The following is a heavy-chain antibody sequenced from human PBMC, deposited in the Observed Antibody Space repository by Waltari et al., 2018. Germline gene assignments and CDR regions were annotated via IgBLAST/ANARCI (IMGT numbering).Heavy chain of an antibody. J-gene: IGHJ4*02. CDR3: ARGFKQRGAARPTPGLDY. Sequence: QVQLQQWGAGLLKPSATLSLTCAVYGGSFSGYYWSWISQPPGQGLEWIGEINQSGSTNYNPSRKSRFTISVDTAKNQVCLMRVAVTAADTAVYYCARGFKQRGAARPTPGLDYWGQGTLVTVSS. CDR2: INQSGST. V-gene: IGHV4-34*01. CDR1: GGSFSGYY. D-gene: IGHD6-6*01.